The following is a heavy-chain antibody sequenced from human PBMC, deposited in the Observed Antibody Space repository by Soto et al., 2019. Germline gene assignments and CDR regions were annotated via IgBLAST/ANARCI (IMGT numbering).Heavy chain of an antibody. J-gene: IGHJ3*02. D-gene: IGHD3-22*01. CDR3: AKEQYYYDSSGYSSPVPGAFDI. CDR2: ISYDGSNK. V-gene: IGHV3-30*18. CDR1: GFTFSSYG. Sequence: GGSLRLSCAASGFTFSSYGMHWVRQAPRKGLEWVAVISYDGSNKYYADSVKGRFTISRDNSKNTLYLQMNSLRAEDTAVYYCAKEQYYYDSSGYSSPVPGAFDIWGQGTMVTVSS.